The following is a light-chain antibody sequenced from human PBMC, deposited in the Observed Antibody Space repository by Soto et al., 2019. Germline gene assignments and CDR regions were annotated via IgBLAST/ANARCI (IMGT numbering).Light chain of an antibody. CDR3: TSFTSGSTLV. V-gene: IGLV1-44*01. CDR2: NNN. Sequence: QSVLTQPPSVSGTPGQRVTISCSGSSSNIGSGTVNWYQQLPGTAPKLLIYNNNQWPSGVPDRFSGSKSGTSGSLAISGLQSEDEADYYCTSFTSGSTLVFGTGTKVTVL. J-gene: IGLJ1*01. CDR1: SSNIGSGT.